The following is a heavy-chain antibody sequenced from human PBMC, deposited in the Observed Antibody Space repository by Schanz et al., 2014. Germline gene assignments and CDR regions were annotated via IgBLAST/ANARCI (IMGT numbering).Heavy chain of an antibody. V-gene: IGHV1-46*01. J-gene: IGHJ6*02. Sequence: QVQLVQSGAEVKKPGASVKVSCKASGYTFTGHYMHWVRQAPGQGLEWMGIIHSTGGTTSHAQKFQGRVTMTRDTSTSTVYMELSSLRSEDTAVYYCASALTTWGGMDVWGQGTTVTVSS. CDR3: ASALTTWGGMDV. CDR1: GYTFTGHY. D-gene: IGHD4-4*01. CDR2: IHSTGGTT.